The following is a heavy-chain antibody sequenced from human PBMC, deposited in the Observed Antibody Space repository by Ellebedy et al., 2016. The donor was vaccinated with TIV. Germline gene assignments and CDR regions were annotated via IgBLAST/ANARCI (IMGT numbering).Heavy chain of an antibody. D-gene: IGHD2-2*01. CDR1: GFTFSSYA. CDR2: ISGSSSRI. J-gene: IGHJ4*02. Sequence: GGSLRLSCAASGFTFSSYAMSWVRQAPGKGLEWVSAISGSSSRIEYADSVKGRFTISRDNSKNTLYLQMNSLRAEDTAVYYCVKSCSSTSCYSVYWGQGTLVTVSS. V-gene: IGHV3-23*01. CDR3: VKSCSSTSCYSVY.